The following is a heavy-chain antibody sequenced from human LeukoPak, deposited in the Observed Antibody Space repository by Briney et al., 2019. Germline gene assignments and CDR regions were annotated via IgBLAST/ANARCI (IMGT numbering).Heavy chain of an antibody. J-gene: IGHJ4*02. CDR2: ISAYNGNT. CDR1: GYTFTSYG. Sequence: ASVKVSCKASGYTFTSYGISWVRQAPGQGLEWMGWISAYNGNTNYAQKLQGRVTMTTDTSTSTAYMELRSLRSDDTAVYYGTRYLGYCSGCSCYFHYWGQGTLLTVSS. CDR3: TRYLGYCSGCSCYFHY. V-gene: IGHV1-18*01. D-gene: IGHD2-15*01.